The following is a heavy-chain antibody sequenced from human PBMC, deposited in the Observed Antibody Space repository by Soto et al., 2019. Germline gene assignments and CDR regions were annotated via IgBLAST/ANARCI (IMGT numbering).Heavy chain of an antibody. D-gene: IGHD2-8*01. J-gene: IGHJ3*02. Sequence: ASVKVSCKASGYTFTSYGISWVRQAPGQGLERMGWISAYNGNTNYAQKLQGRVTMTTDTSTSTAYMELRSLRSDDTAVYYCARDIMGRWLQNDAFDIWGQGTMVTVSS. CDR3: ARDIMGRWLQNDAFDI. V-gene: IGHV1-18*04. CDR1: GYTFTSYG. CDR2: ISAYNGNT.